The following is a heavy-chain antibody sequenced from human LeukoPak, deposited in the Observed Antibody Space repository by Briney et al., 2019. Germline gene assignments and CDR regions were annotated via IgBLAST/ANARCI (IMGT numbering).Heavy chain of an antibody. CDR1: GYTFTGYY. J-gene: IGHJ4*02. CDR2: INPNSGGT. V-gene: IGHV1-2*06. CDR3: ATDAYYYDSSGYSTSVHYFDY. Sequence: ASVKVSCKASGYTFTGYYMHWVRQAPGQGLEWMGRINPNSGGTNCAQKFQGRVTMTRDTSISTAYMELSRLRSDDTAVYYCATDAYYYDSSGYSTSVHYFDYWGQGTQVTVSS. D-gene: IGHD3-22*01.